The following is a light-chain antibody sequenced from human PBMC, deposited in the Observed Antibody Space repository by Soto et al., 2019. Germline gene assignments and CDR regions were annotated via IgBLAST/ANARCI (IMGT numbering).Light chain of an antibody. CDR2: DAS. V-gene: IGKV3-11*01. Sequence: EILLTQSPATLSLSPGERATLSWRASQSVSSYLAWYQQKPGQAPRILIYDASNRDTGIPARFSGSGSGTDFTLTISSLEPEDFAVYYCQQRSNSPWTFGQGTKVDIK. CDR1: QSVSSY. CDR3: QQRSNSPWT. J-gene: IGKJ1*01.